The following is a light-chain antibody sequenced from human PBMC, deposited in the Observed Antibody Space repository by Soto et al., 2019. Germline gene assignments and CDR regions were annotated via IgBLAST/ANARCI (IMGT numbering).Light chain of an antibody. J-gene: IGKJ1*01. V-gene: IGKV1-39*01. CDR1: QSSSTY. Sequence: DIKMTQSPSSLSASVGDRVTITCRASQSSSTYLHWYQQKPGKAPEFLIYSESSLQSGFPSRFSGSGSGIDFTLTINSLQPADFATYHCQQSYSPPWTFGQGNKVEI. CDR2: SES. CDR3: QQSYSPPWT.